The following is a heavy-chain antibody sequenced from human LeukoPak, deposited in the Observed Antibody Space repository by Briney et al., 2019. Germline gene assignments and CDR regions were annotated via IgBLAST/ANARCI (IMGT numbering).Heavy chain of an antibody. Sequence: SETLSLTCSVSGYSINSQHWSWIRQPPGKELEWIGYILYGGSSSYNPSLRSRVTMSFYTSKNQFSLQLSSVTTADTAVYYCARGIPLANLVFDFWGQGTLVAVSS. CDR2: ILYGGSS. CDR3: ARGIPLANLVFDF. CDR1: GYSINSQH. V-gene: IGHV4-59*11. D-gene: IGHD2-8*02. J-gene: IGHJ4*02.